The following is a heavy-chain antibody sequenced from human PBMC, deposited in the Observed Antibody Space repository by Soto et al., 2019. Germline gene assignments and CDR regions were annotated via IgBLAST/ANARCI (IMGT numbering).Heavy chain of an antibody. Sequence: PSETLSLTCTVSGGSISTSNYYRGWIRQPPGKGLEWIGTIYYSGSTYYSPSLKSRVTISVDTSKNQFSLKLSSVTAADTAVYSCARLFGSESYPWYFDSWGQGTLVT. J-gene: IGHJ4*02. V-gene: IGHV4-39*01. CDR1: GGSISTSNYY. CDR3: ARLFGSESYPWYFDS. CDR2: IYYSGST. D-gene: IGHD3-10*01.